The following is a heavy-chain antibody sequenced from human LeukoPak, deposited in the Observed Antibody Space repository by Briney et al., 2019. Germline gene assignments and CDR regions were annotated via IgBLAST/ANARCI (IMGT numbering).Heavy chain of an antibody. CDR2: INPNSGGT. J-gene: IGHJ4*02. CDR3: ARDEPRGYSYGHLGFDY. Sequence: ASVKVSCKASGYTFTGYYMHWVRQAPGQGLEWMGWINPNSGGTNYAQKFQGWVTMTRDTSISTAYMELSRLRSDDTAVYYCARDEPRGYSYGHLGFDYWGQGTLVTVSS. D-gene: IGHD5-18*01. CDR1: GYTFTGYY. V-gene: IGHV1-2*04.